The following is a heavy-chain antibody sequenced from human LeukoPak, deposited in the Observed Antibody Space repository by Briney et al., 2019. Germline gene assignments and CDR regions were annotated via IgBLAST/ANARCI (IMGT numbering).Heavy chain of an antibody. CDR3: ARGPGEYFDY. D-gene: IGHD1-26*01. J-gene: IGHJ4*02. Sequence: SVKVSCKASGGTFSSYAISWVRQAPGQGLGWMGGIIPIFGTANYAQKFQGRGTITTDESTSTAYMELSSLRSEDTAVYYCARGPGEYFDYWGQGTLVTVSS. CDR2: IIPIFGTA. CDR1: GGTFSSYA. V-gene: IGHV1-69*05.